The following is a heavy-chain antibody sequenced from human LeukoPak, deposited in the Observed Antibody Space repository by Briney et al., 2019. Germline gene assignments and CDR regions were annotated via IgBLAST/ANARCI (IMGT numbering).Heavy chain of an antibody. V-gene: IGHV1-24*01. D-gene: IGHD6-13*01. J-gene: IGHJ6*04. CDR3: TAAGTGYYGMDV. CDR2: FDPEDGET. CDR1: GYTLTELS. Sequence: ASVKVSGKVSGYTLTELSMHWVRQAPGKGPEWTGGFDPEDGETIYAQKFQGRVTMTEDTSTDTAYMELSSLRSEDTAVYYCTAAGTGYYGMDVWGKGTTVTVSS.